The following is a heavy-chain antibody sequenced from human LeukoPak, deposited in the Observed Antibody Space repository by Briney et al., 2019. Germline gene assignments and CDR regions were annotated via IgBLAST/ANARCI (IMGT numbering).Heavy chain of an antibody. CDR2: ISTSGGNT. J-gene: IGHJ4*02. D-gene: IGHD2-15*01. CDR3: PKQIGHCRGGSCYFDH. Sequence: PVSSLRLSCEASGFTFSSYAMSWVRQAPGKGLEWISAISTSGGNTYYVDSVKGRFTVSRDNSKNTVYLQLNGLTAEDTAVYHRPKQIGHCRGGSCYFDHWGQGTLVTVSS. V-gene: IGHV3-23*01. CDR1: GFTFSSYA.